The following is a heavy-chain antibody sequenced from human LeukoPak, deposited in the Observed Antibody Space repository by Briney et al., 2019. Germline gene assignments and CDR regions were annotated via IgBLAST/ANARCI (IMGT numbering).Heavy chain of an antibody. CDR1: GGSISTYY. Sequence: SETLSLTCTVSGGSISTYYWSWIRQPPGKGLEWIGYIYHSGSTNYNPSLKSRVTISVDTSKNQFSLKLSSVTAADTAVYYCAFLSLVRGVKGWFDPWGQGTLVTVSS. V-gene: IGHV4-59*12. CDR3: AFLSLVRGVKGWFDP. J-gene: IGHJ5*02. D-gene: IGHD3-10*01. CDR2: IYHSGST.